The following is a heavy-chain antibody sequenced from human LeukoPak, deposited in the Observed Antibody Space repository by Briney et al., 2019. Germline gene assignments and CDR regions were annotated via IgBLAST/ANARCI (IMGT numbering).Heavy chain of an antibody. J-gene: IGHJ4*02. D-gene: IGHD6-13*01. Sequence: SETLSLTCSVSGGSISTYYWSWIRQSAGKGLEWIGRLHSSGSTDYNPSLKSRVTMSVDTSENQFSLKLSSVTAADTAVYYCARSQQLIRTFDYWGQGTLVTVSS. CDR2: LHSSGST. V-gene: IGHV4-4*07. CDR1: GGSISTYY. CDR3: ARSQQLIRTFDY.